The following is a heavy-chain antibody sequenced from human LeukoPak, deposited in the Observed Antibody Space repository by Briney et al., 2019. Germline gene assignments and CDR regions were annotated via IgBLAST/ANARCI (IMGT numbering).Heavy chain of an antibody. CDR3: ARPGYSSGWTN. V-gene: IGHV4-34*01. CDR1: GGSFRGYY. D-gene: IGHD6-19*01. CDR2: INHSGST. J-gene: IGHJ4*02. Sequence: SETLSLTCAVYGGSFRGYYWSWIRQPPGKGLEWIGEINHSGSTNYNPSLKSRVTISVDTSKNQFSLKLSSVTAADTAVYYCARPGYSSGWTNWGQGTLVTVSS.